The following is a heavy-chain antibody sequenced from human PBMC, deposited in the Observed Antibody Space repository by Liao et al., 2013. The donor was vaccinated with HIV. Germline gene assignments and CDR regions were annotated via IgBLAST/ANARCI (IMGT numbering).Heavy chain of an antibody. D-gene: IGHD6-13*01. CDR1: GGSISSGSYY. V-gene: IGHV4-61*02. CDR2: IYISGXT. Sequence: QVQLQESGPGLVKPSQTLSLTCTVSGGSISSGSYYWSWIRQPAGKGLEWIGRIYISGXTNYNPSLKSRVTISVDTSKNQFSLKVSAVTAADTAVYYCARDTVAAAGYWYFDLWAVAPGHCLL. CDR3: ARDTVAAAGYWYFDL. J-gene: IGHJ2*01.